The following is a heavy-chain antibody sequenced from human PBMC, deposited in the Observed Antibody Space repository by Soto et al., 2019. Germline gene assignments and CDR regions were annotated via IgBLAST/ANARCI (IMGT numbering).Heavy chain of an antibody. J-gene: IGHJ5*02. CDR3: ARSEQQLFYWFDP. V-gene: IGHV4-39*07. CDR1: GGSISSSSYY. Sequence: PSETLSLTCTVSGGSISSSSYYWGRIRQPQGKGLEWIGSIYYSGSTYYNHSLKSRVTISVDTSKTQFSLKLSSVTAADTAVYYCARSEQQLFYWFDPWSQGTLVTVSS. D-gene: IGHD6-13*01. CDR2: IYYSGST.